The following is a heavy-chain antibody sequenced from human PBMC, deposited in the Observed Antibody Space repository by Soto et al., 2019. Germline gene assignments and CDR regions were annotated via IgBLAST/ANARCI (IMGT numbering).Heavy chain of an antibody. CDR2: IYYSGST. V-gene: IGHV4-61*01. CDR3: ARAGGVVVVAATRIPQVEIDY. J-gene: IGHJ4*02. D-gene: IGHD2-15*01. Sequence: SETLSLTCTVSGGSVSSGSYYWSWIRQPPGKGLEWIGYIYYSGSTNYNPSLKSRVTISVDTSKNQFSLKLSSVTAADTAVYYCARAGGVVVVAATRIPQVEIDYWGQGTLVTVSS. CDR1: GGSVSSGSYY.